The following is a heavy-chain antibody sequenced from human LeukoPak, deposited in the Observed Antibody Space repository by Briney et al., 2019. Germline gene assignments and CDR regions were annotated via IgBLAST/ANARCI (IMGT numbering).Heavy chain of an antibody. CDR3: ARSRGSITMVRGRPWFDP. CDR1: GYTFTSYD. Sequence: GASVKVSCKASGYTFTSYDINWVRQATGQGLEWMGWMNPNSGNTGYAQKSQGRVTITRNTSISTAYMELSSLRSEDTAVYYCARSRGSITMVRGRPWFDPWGQGTLVTVSS. J-gene: IGHJ5*02. CDR2: MNPNSGNT. D-gene: IGHD3-10*01. V-gene: IGHV1-8*03.